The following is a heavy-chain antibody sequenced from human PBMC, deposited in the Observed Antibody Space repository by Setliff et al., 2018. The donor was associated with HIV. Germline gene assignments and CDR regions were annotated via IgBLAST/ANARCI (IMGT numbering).Heavy chain of an antibody. CDR3: ARGPQYNFWGGYLGL. CDR1: GLTFTACG. D-gene: IGHD3-3*01. CDR2: ISGSGGST. V-gene: IGHV3-23*01. Sequence: GGSLRLSCAASGLTFTACGMHWVRQAPGKGLEWVSAISGSGGSTYYADSVRGRFTISRDNAKNTLYLQMTSLRAEDTAVYYCARGPQYNFWGGYLGLWGRGTLVTVSS. J-gene: IGHJ4*02.